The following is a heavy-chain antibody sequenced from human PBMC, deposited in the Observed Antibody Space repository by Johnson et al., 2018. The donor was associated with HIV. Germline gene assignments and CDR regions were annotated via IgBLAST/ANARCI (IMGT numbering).Heavy chain of an antibody. CDR1: GFTFSDHY. V-gene: IGHV3-30*18. CDR3: AKDDNLGVWYSDAFDV. Sequence: QVQLVESGGGLVQPGGSLRLSCAASGFTFSDHYMDWVRQAPGKGLESVAVISYDGSNKYYADSVKGRFTISRDNSENTLYLQMNSLRAEDTAIYYCAKDDNLGVWYSDAFDVWGQGTVVTVSS. D-gene: IGHD6-19*01. CDR2: ISYDGSNK. J-gene: IGHJ3*01.